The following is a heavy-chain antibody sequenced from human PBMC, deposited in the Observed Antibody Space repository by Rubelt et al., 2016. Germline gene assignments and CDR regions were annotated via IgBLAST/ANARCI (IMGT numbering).Heavy chain of an antibody. CDR3: ARSLGDGSKTICYVGSVGY. J-gene: IGHJ4*02. CDR1: GFTFSTYS. D-gene: IGHD2-2*01. V-gene: IGHV3-21*01. Sequence: EVQLVESGGGLVKPGGSLRLSCAASGFTFSTYSMHWVRQAPGKGLEWVSSISSGGTYINYADSVKGRFTISRDNAKKSLYLQMNGLGAEDTAVYDCARSLGDGSKTICYVGSVGYWGQGTLVTVPS. CDR2: ISSGGTYI.